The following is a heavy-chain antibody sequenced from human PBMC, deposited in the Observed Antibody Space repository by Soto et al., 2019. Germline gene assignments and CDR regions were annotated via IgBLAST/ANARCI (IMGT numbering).Heavy chain of an antibody. J-gene: IGHJ6*02. CDR1: GGSFSGYY. D-gene: IGHD2-21*01. Sequence: SETLSLTCAVYGGSFSGYYWSWIRQPPGKGPEWIGEINHSGSTNYNPSLKSRVTISVDTSKNQFSLKLSSVTAADTAVYYCARVRATRKGIAPGTYYYYYGMDVWGQGTTVTVSS. V-gene: IGHV4-34*01. CDR2: INHSGST. CDR3: ARVRATRKGIAPGTYYYYYGMDV.